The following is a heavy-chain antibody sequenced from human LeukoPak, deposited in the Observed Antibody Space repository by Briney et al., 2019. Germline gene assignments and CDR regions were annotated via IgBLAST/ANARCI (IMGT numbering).Heavy chain of an antibody. J-gene: IGHJ4*02. CDR1: GFTFDDYA. CDR3: AKDPGYYYDSSGIFDY. CDR2: ISWNSGSI. V-gene: IGHV3-9*01. D-gene: IGHD3-22*01. Sequence: GRSLRLSCAASGFTFDDYAMHWVRQAPGKGLEWVSGISWNSGSIGYADSVKGRFTISRDNAKNSLYLQMNSLRAEDTALYYCAKDPGYYYDSSGIFDYWGQGTLVTVSS.